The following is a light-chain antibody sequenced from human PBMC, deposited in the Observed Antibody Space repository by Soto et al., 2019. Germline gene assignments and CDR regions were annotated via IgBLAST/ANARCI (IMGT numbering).Light chain of an antibody. CDR2: SAF. CDR1: QSVSSNY. J-gene: IGKJ1*01. Sequence: EIVLTQSPGTLSLSPGERGTLSCRASQSVSSNYLAWYQQKPGQAPRLLIYSAFSRATGIPDRFSGCGSGTDFTLTISRLEPEDFAVYYCQYSGSSPWTFGQGTKVEIK. CDR3: QYSGSSPWT. V-gene: IGKV3-20*01.